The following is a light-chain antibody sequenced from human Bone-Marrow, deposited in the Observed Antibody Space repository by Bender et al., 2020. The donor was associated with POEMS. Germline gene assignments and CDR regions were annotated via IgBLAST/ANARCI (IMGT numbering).Light chain of an antibody. CDR1: SSNIGAGYD. Sequence: QSMLTQPPSVSGAPGQRVTISCTGRSSNIGAGYDVYWYQQLPGTAPKLLIYGNTNRPSGVPDRFSASKSGTSASLAITGLQAEDEADYYCSSFAGMNKFGVFGGGTKLTVL. CDR2: GNT. V-gene: IGLV1-40*01. CDR3: SSFAGMNKFGV. J-gene: IGLJ2*01.